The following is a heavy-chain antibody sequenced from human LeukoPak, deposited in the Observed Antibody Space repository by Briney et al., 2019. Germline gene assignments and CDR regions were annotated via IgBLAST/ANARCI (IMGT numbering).Heavy chain of an antibody. D-gene: IGHD2-15*01. CDR1: GGSISTYY. V-gene: IGHV4-59*08. J-gene: IGHJ5*02. Sequence: PSETLSLTCTVSGGSISTYYWSWIRQPPGKGLEWIGYIYYSGNAYYNPSIKSRVTISVDTSKNQFSLKLSSVTAADTAVYYCARRYCSGGNCSPGWFDPWGQGTLVTVSS. CDR3: ARRYCSGGNCSPGWFDP. CDR2: IYYSGNA.